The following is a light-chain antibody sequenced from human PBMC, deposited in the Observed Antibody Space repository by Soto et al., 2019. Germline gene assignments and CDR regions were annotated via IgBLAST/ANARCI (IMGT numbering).Light chain of an antibody. CDR2: EVS. J-gene: IGLJ2*01. V-gene: IGLV2-8*01. CDR1: SSDVGGHNH. Sequence: QSALTQPPSASGSPGQSVTISCTGSSSDVGGHNHVSWYQQHPGKAPKLMIYEVSKRPSGVPDRFSGSKSVNTASLTVSGLQAEDEAEYYCSSYAGSRNVIFGGGTKLTVL. CDR3: SSYAGSRNVI.